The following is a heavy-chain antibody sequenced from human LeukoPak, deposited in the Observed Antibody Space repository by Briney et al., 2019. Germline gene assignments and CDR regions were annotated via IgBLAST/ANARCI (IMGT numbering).Heavy chain of an antibody. CDR2: SGST. CDR3: ASSIAAAGGFDY. Sequence: SETLSLTCTVSGGSISDYYWSWIRQPPGRGLEWIAYSGSTNYNPSLKSRVIISVDTSKNQFSLKLSPVTAADTAVYYCASSIAAAGGFDYWGQGTLVPVSS. J-gene: IGHJ4*02. CDR1: GGSISDYY. V-gene: IGHV4-59*01. D-gene: IGHD6-13*01.